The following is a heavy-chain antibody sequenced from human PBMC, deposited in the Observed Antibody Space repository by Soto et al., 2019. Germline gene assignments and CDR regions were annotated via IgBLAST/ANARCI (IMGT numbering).Heavy chain of an antibody. CDR1: GGSISSSSYY. V-gene: IGHV4-39*01. CDR3: ARRTVNIRTFYSGLKTHCFDY. D-gene: IGHD6-19*01. Sequence: QLQLQESGPGLVKPSETLSLTCAVSGGSISSSSYYWGWIRQPPGKGLEWIGSIYYSGSTYYTPSLQSRVAISVDTSKNQFSLKLNSVTAADTAVYYRARRTVNIRTFYSGLKTHCFDYWGQGTLVTVSS. CDR2: IYYSGST. J-gene: IGHJ4*02.